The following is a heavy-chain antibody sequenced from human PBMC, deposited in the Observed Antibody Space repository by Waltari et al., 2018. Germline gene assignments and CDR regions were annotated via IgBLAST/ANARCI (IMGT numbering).Heavy chain of an antibody. V-gene: IGHV3-66*01. D-gene: IGHD4-17*01. CDR1: GFTVSSNY. CDR2: IYSGGST. CDR3: AWGYGGTQFDY. J-gene: IGHJ4*02. Sequence: EVQLVESGGGLVQPGGSLRLSCAASGFTVSSNYMSWVRQAPGKGLEWVSVIYSGGSTYYADSVKGRFTISRDNAKNSLYLQMNSLRAEDTAVYYCAWGYGGTQFDYWGQGTLVTVSS.